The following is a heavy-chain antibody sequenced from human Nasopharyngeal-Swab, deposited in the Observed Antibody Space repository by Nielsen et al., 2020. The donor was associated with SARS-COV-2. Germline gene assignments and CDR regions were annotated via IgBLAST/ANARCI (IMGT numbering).Heavy chain of an antibody. CDR1: GYKFTSYW. V-gene: IGHV5-51*01. CDR2: IYPGDSDT. CDR3: ARSGTYYGMDV. Sequence: GESLKISCKGSGYKFTSYWIGWVRQMPGKGLEWMGIIYPGDSDTIYSPSFQGQVTISADKSINTAFLHSSSLKASDIATYYCARSGTYYGMDVWGQGTTVIVSS. D-gene: IGHD1-26*01. J-gene: IGHJ6*02.